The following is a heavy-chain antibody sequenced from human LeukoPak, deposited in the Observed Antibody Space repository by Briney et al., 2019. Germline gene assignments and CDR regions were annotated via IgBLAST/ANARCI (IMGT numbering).Heavy chain of an antibody. CDR3: ARDYYDSSGDMDYYYYGMDV. CDR2: ISAYNGNT. V-gene: IGHV1-18*01. D-gene: IGHD3-22*01. J-gene: IGHJ6*02. Sequence: ASVKVSCRASGYTFTSYGISWVRQAPGQGLEWMGWISAYNGNTNYAQKLQGRVTMTTDTSTSTAYMELRSLRSDDTAAYYCARDYYDSSGDMDYYYYGMDVWGQGTTVTVSS. CDR1: GYTFTSYG.